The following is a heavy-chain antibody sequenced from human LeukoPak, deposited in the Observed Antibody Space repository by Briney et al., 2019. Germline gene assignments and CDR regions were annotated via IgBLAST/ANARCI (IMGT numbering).Heavy chain of an antibody. CDR2: ISDSVSTI. J-gene: IGHJ3*01. D-gene: IGHD3-10*01. CDR1: GFTFSSYW. CDR3: ARESLLWFGVDAFV. V-gene: IGHV3-48*04. Sequence: GGSLRLSCAASGFTFSSYWMSWVRQVPGKGLEWVSYISDSVSTIYYADAVKGRFTISRDNAKNSLYLQMNSLRAEDTGVYYCARESLLWFGVDAFVWGQGTMVTVSS.